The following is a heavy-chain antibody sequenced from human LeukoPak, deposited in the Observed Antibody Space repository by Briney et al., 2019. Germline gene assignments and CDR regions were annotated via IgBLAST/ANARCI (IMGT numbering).Heavy chain of an antibody. Sequence: SQTLSVTCDISGESVSSKNGAWNWIRQSPSRGLECLGRTYYRSKWYTDYAVSMNGRITISPDTSKNQFSLQLNSVTPDDTAVYYCARDVGTSGWHTFDYWGQGTLVTVSS. V-gene: IGHV6-1*01. D-gene: IGHD6-19*01. CDR2: TYYRSKWYT. CDR1: GESVSSKNGA. J-gene: IGHJ4*02. CDR3: ARDVGTSGWHTFDY.